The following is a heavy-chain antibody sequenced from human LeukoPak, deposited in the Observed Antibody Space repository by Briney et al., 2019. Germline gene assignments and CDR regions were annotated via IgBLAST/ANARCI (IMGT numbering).Heavy chain of an antibody. Sequence: KPSETLSLTCTVSGGSISSYYWSWIRQPAGKGLEWIGRIYTSGSTNYNPSLKSRVTMSVDTSKNQFSLKLSSVTAADTAVYYCARDTTLTSPAYYYNYMDVWGKGTTVTVSS. CDR2: IYTSGST. V-gene: IGHV4-4*07. CDR1: GGSISSYY. D-gene: IGHD1-26*01. J-gene: IGHJ6*03. CDR3: ARDTTLTSPAYYYNYMDV.